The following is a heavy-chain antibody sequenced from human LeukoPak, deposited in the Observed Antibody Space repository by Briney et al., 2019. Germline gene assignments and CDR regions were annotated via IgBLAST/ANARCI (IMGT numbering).Heavy chain of an antibody. CDR2: ISGSGGST. Sequence: GGSPRLSCAASGFTFSSYGMSWVRQAPGKGLEWVSAISGSGGSTYYADSVKGRFTISRDNSKNTLYLQMNSLRAEDTAVYYCAKDVNRYSGSYYGYWGQGTLVTVSS. CDR3: AKDVNRYSGSYYGY. V-gene: IGHV3-23*01. J-gene: IGHJ4*02. D-gene: IGHD1-26*01. CDR1: GFTFSSYG.